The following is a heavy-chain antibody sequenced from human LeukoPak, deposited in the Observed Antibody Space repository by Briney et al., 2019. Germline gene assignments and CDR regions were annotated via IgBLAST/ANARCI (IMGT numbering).Heavy chain of an antibody. CDR3: ARDFDGPWFGELHSPIFDY. Sequence: GGYLRLSCAASGFTFSDYYMSWIRQAPGKGLEWVSYISSSGSTIYYADSVKGRFTISRDNAKNSLYLQMNSLRAEDTAVYYCARDFDGPWFGELHSPIFDYWGQGTLVTVSS. V-gene: IGHV3-11*01. J-gene: IGHJ4*02. CDR1: GFTFSDYY. CDR2: ISSSGSTI. D-gene: IGHD3-10*01.